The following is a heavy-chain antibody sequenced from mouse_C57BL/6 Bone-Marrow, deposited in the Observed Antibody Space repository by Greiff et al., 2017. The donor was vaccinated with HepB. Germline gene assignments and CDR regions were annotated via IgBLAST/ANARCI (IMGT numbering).Heavy chain of an antibody. CDR3: ARGGYYYGSSYGFAY. CDR2: INPNYGTT. J-gene: IGHJ3*01. D-gene: IGHD1-1*01. Sequence: EVKLMESGPELVKPGASVKISCKASGYSFTDYNMNWVKQSNGKSLEWIGVINPNYGTTSYNQKFKGKATLTVDQSSSTAYMQLNSLTSEDSAVYYCARGGYYYGSSYGFAYWGQGTLVTVSA. V-gene: IGHV1-39*01. CDR1: GYSFTDYN.